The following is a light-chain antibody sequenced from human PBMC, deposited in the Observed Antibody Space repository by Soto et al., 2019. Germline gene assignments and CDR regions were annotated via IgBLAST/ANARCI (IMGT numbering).Light chain of an antibody. J-gene: IGKJ1*01. Sequence: DIQMTQSPSTLSASVGDRVTITCRASQSISSWLAWYQQKPGKAPKLLIYKASTLQCGVPSRFSGSGSGTEFTLAISSLQPDDSAAYYCQQYNDNWTFGQGTKVE. CDR3: QQYNDNWT. CDR1: QSISSW. V-gene: IGKV1-5*03. CDR2: KAS.